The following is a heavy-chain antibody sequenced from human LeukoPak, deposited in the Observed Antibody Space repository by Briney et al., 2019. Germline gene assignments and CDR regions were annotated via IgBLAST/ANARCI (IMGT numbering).Heavy chain of an antibody. D-gene: IGHD3-3*01. CDR1: GFTFGKYW. CDR2: IKQDGSEK. J-gene: IGHJ6*02. V-gene: IGHV3-7*03. Sequence: GGSLRLSCVASGFTFGKYWMSWVRQAPGKGLEWVANIKQDGSEKYYVDSVKGRFTISRDNAKNSLYLQMNSLRAEDTAVYYCARDKEDYDFWSGYFNGGYYYYGMDVWGQGTTVTVSS. CDR3: ARDKEDYDFWSGYFNGGYYYYGMDV.